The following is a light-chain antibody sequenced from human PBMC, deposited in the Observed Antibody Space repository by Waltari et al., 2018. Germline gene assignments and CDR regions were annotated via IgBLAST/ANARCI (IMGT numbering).Light chain of an antibody. Sequence: DIQMTQSPSSLSASVGDRVTISCRASQSIRTYLHWYQLKPGQAPKLLIYAASPLQSGVPSRFSGSGYGTDFSLTISSLQPDDFATYYCQQSDSSPRTFGQGTRVEIK. J-gene: IGKJ1*01. CDR3: QQSDSSPRT. CDR1: QSIRTY. V-gene: IGKV1-39*01. CDR2: AAS.